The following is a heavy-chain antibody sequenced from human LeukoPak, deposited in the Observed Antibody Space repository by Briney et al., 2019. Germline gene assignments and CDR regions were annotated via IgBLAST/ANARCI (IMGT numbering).Heavy chain of an antibody. J-gene: IGHJ4*02. CDR3: ARGDYYDSRGYLTFDY. D-gene: IGHD3-22*01. Sequence: ASVKVSCKASGYTFTGYYLRWVRQAPGQGLEWMGRINPNSGGTSYAQKFQGRVTMTRDTSISTAYMELSRLRSDDTAVYYCARGDYYDSRGYLTFDYWGQGTLVTVSS. CDR2: INPNSGGT. V-gene: IGHV1-2*06. CDR1: GYTFTGYY.